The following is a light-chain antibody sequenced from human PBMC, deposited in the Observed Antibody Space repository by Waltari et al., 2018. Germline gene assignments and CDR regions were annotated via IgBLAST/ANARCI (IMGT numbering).Light chain of an antibody. Sequence: QSALTQTRSVSVSPGQSVTISCTGTSSDVGAYNYVTWYQQHPGKAPKLMFYDFSKRPSGVPDRFSGSKSGNTASLTISGLQAEDEADYYCCSYAGSYTVVFGGGTKLTVL. CDR3: CSYAGSYTVV. CDR2: DFS. CDR1: SSDVGAYNY. J-gene: IGLJ2*01. V-gene: IGLV2-11*01.